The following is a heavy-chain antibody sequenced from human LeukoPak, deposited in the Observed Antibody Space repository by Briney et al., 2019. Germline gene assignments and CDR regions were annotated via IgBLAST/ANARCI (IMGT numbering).Heavy chain of an antibody. CDR1: GFTFSSYA. J-gene: IGHJ4*02. CDR2: ISGRDGST. CDR3: ARAGSIRFDY. D-gene: IGHD1-26*01. V-gene: IGHV3-23*01. Sequence: GGSLRLSCAASGFTFSSYAMSWVRQAPGKGLEWVAGISGRDGSTYYADSLKGRFTISRDNSKNTLYLQMNSLRAEDTAVYYCARAGSIRFDYWGQGTLVTVSS.